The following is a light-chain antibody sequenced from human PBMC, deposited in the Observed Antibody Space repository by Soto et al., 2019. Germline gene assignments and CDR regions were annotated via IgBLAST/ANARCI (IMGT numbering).Light chain of an antibody. CDR3: CSFAVGAALV. CDR2: EGT. V-gene: IGLV2-23*01. Sequence: QSALTQPASVSASPGQSITISCTGTSSNVGTYDLVSWYQHHLDKAPKLIIYEGTKQPSGISSRFSGSKSGNTASLTISGLQAEDDADYYCCSFAVGAALVFGGGTKLTVL. CDR1: SSNVGTYDL. J-gene: IGLJ2*01.